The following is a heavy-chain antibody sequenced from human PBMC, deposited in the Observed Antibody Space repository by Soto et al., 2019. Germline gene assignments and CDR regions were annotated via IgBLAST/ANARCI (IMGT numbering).Heavy chain of an antibody. V-gene: IGHV3-64D*06. Sequence: GGSLRLSCSASGFTFSTYAMHWVRQAPGKGLEYVSAISNNGGSTYYADSVKGRFTISRDNSKNTLYLQTSSLRTADTAIYYCVKGGITMVRGVLFAYWGQGTPVTVSS. D-gene: IGHD3-10*01. CDR3: VKGGITMVRGVLFAY. CDR1: GFTFSTYA. CDR2: ISNNGGST. J-gene: IGHJ4*02.